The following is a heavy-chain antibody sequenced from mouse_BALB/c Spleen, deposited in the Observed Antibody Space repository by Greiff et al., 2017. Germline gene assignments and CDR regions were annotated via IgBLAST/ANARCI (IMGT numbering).Heavy chain of an antibody. V-gene: IGHV1S81*02. Sequence: QVQLQQPGAELVKPGASVKLSCKASGYTFTSYWMHWVKQRPGQGLEWIGEINPSNGRTNYNEKFKSKATLTVDKSSSTAYMQLSSLTSEDSAVYYCARTGPYAMDYWGQGTSVTVSS. D-gene: IGHD4-1*01. CDR3: ARTGPYAMDY. J-gene: IGHJ4*01. CDR2: INPSNGRT. CDR1: GYTFTSYW.